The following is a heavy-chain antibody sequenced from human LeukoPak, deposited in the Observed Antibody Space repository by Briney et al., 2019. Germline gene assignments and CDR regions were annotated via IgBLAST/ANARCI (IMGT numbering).Heavy chain of an antibody. Sequence: GESLEISCKGSGSSFTSYWIGWVRQLPGKGLEWMGIIYPGDSDTRYSPSFQGQVTISADKSISTAYLQWSSLKASDTAMYYCARSDRALSPFQHWGQGTLVTVSS. J-gene: IGHJ1*01. CDR1: GSSFTSYW. CDR3: ARSDRALSPFQH. V-gene: IGHV5-51*01. CDR2: IYPGDSDT. D-gene: IGHD1-26*01.